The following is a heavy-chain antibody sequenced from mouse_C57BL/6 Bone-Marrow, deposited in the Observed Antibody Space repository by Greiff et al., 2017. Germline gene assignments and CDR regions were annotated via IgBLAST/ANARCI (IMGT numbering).Heavy chain of an antibody. CDR3: ARHVYAMDY. CDR1: GYTFTSYG. V-gene: IGHV1-58*01. Sequence: SGAELVRPGSSVKISCKTSGYTFTSYGINWVKQRPGQGLEWIGYIYLGNGYTEYNEKFKGKATLTSDTSSSTAYMQLSSLTSEDSAICFCARHVYAMDYWGQGTSVTVSS. CDR2: IYLGNGYT. J-gene: IGHJ4*01.